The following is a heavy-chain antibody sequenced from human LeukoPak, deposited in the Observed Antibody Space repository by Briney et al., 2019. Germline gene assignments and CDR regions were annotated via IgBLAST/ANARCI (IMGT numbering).Heavy chain of an antibody. Sequence: PSETLSLTCTVSGGSISSGSYYWSWIRQPAGKGLEWIGRIYTSGSTNYNPSLKSRVTISVGTSKNQFSLKLSSVTAADTAVYYCARVRITIFGVANWFDPWGQGTLVTVSS. CDR1: GGSISSGSYY. J-gene: IGHJ5*02. CDR3: ARVRITIFGVANWFDP. CDR2: IYTSGST. V-gene: IGHV4-61*02. D-gene: IGHD3-3*01.